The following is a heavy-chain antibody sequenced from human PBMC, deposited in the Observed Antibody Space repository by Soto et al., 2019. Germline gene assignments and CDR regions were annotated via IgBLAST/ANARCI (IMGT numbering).Heavy chain of an antibody. D-gene: IGHD3-16*01. J-gene: IGHJ5*02. CDR2: IYHSGST. V-gene: IGHV4-30-2*01. Sequence: SETLSLTCAVSGGSIGSGGYSWSWIRQPPGKGLEWIGYIYHSGSTNYNPSLKSRVTISVDTSKNQFSLKLSSVTAADTAVYYCARVYGFGSNWFDPWGQGTPVTVSS. CDR1: GGSIGSGGYS. CDR3: ARVYGFGSNWFDP.